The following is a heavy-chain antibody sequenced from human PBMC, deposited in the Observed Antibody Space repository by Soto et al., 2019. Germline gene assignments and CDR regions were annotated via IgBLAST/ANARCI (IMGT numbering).Heavy chain of an antibody. CDR3: AKDWDEQLVLVDWFDP. J-gene: IGHJ5*02. Sequence: GGSLRLSCAASGFTFSSYAMSWVRQAPGKGLEWVSAISGSGGSTYYADSVKGRFTISRDNSKNTLYLQMNSLRAEDTAVYYCAKDWDEQLVLVDWFDPWGQGTLVTVSS. V-gene: IGHV3-23*01. CDR2: ISGSGGST. D-gene: IGHD6-6*01. CDR1: GFTFSSYA.